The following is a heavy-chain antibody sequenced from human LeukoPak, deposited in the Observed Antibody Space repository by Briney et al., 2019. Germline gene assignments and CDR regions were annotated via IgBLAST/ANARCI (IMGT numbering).Heavy chain of an antibody. Sequence: PGRSLRLSCAASGFTFSSYAMHWVRQAPGKGLEWVAVISYDGSNKYYADSVKGRFTISRDNSKNTLYLQMNSLRAEDTAVYYCARGHNYDFWSGYYSYFDYWGQGTLVTVSS. D-gene: IGHD3-3*01. CDR2: ISYDGSNK. V-gene: IGHV3-30-3*01. CDR3: ARGHNYDFWSGYYSYFDY. CDR1: GFTFSSYA. J-gene: IGHJ4*02.